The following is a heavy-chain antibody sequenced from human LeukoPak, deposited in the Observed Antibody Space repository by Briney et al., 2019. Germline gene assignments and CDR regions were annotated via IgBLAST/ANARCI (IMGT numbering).Heavy chain of an antibody. CDR3: ARGRYLTTLGGAAAGFLDY. CDR1: GGSFSGYY. D-gene: IGHD6-13*01. CDR2: INHSGST. Sequence: PSETLSLTCAAYGGSFSGYYWSWFRQPPGKGLEWIGEINHSGSTNHNPSLKSRVTISVDTSKNQFSLKLTSVRAADTAVYYCARGRYLTTLGGAAAGFLDYWGQGTVVTVSS. J-gene: IGHJ4*02. V-gene: IGHV4-34*01.